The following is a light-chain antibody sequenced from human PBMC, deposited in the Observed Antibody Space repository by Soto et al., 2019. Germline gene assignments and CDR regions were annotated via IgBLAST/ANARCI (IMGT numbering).Light chain of an antibody. CDR3: QQYNTYVLT. Sequence: DIQMTQSPSTLSASVGDRVSITGRASQSVGNSLAWYQQRPGKAPKLLIFDASTLESGVPSKFSGSGSDTEFTFTISGLQPDDSATYYCQQYNTYVLTFGGGTKVEIK. J-gene: IGKJ4*02. CDR1: QSVGNS. CDR2: DAS. V-gene: IGKV1-5*01.